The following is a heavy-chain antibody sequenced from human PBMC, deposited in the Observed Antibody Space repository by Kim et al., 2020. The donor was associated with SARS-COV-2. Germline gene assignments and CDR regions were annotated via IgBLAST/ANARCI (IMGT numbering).Heavy chain of an antibody. V-gene: IGHV3-9*01. Sequence: GGSLRLSCAASKFTFDDYAMHWVRQVPGKGLEWISFISSSGAIIDYAASVKGRFTISRDNAENTLYLQMDYLRPDDTAFYFCTKGVCAGDCRSFDLWGRGTLVTVSS. CDR2: ISSSGAII. CDR1: KFTFDDYA. CDR3: TKGVCAGDCRSFDL. D-gene: IGHD2-21*02. J-gene: IGHJ2*01.